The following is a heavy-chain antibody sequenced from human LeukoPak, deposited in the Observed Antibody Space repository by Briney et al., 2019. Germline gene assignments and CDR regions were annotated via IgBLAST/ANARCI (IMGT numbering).Heavy chain of an antibody. V-gene: IGHV3-21*01. J-gene: IGHJ4*02. CDR3: ARSYSGTYYAESGVDY. Sequence: GGSLRLSCAASGFTFSSYSVNWVRQAPGKGLAWVSSISSSGSYIYYADSVKGRFTFSRDNAKNSLYLQMNSLRAEDTAVYYCARSYSGTYYAESGVDYWGQGTLVTVSS. CDR2: ISSSGSYI. CDR1: GFTFSSYS. D-gene: IGHD1-26*01.